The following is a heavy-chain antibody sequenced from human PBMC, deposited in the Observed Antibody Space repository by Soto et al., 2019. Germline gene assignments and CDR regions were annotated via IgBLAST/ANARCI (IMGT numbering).Heavy chain of an antibody. J-gene: IGHJ4*02. D-gene: IGHD3-22*01. Sequence: EVQLVESGGGLVQPGGSLRLSCAASGFTFSAYWMTWVRQAPGKGLEWVANINQDGSEKYYVDSVKGRFTISRDNPKNSVYLQMNSLRAEDTAVYHCARDLYDSSSVFDYWGQGTLIAVSS. V-gene: IGHV3-7*03. CDR2: INQDGSEK. CDR1: GFTFSAYW. CDR3: ARDLYDSSSVFDY.